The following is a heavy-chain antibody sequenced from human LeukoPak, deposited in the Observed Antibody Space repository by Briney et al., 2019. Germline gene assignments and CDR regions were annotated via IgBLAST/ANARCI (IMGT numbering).Heavy chain of an antibody. D-gene: IGHD2-2*01. CDR2: ISGYNGDT. CDR3: ARGPRFRVVVPAAIVDY. V-gene: IGHV1-18*01. Sequence: WASVKVSCKASGYTFTNYGISWVRQAPGQGLEWMGWISGYNGDTKYAQKVQGRVTMTTDKSTSTAYMELRSLRSDDTAVYYCARGPRFRVVVPAAIVDYWGQGTLVTVSS. CDR1: GYTFTNYG. J-gene: IGHJ4*02.